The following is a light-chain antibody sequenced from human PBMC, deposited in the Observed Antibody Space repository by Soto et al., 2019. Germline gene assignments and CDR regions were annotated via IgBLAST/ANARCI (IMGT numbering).Light chain of an antibody. J-gene: IGKJ4*01. CDR1: QSVSSS. CDR3: QQYNNWLLT. CDR2: GAS. V-gene: IGKV3-15*01. Sequence: EIMLKQSPGTLSLTPGERATLSCRASQSVSSSSLAWYQQKPGQAPRLLIYGASTRATGIPARFSGSGSGTEFTLTISSLQSEDFAVYYCQQYNNWLLTFGGGTKVDIK.